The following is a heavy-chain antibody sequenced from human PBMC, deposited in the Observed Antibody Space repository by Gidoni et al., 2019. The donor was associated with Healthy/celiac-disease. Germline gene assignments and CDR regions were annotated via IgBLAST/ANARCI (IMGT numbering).Heavy chain of an antibody. CDR3: ARELRFLEWLPPLYYYYGMDV. Sequence: EVQLVESGGGLVQPGGSLRLSCAASGFTFSSYWMSWVRQAPGKGLEWVANIKQDGSEKYYVDFVKGRFTIARDNAKNSLYLQMNSLRAEDTAVYYCARELRFLEWLPPLYYYYGMDVWGQGTTVTVSS. J-gene: IGHJ6*02. D-gene: IGHD3-3*01. CDR1: GFTFSSYW. V-gene: IGHV3-7*01. CDR2: IKQDGSEK.